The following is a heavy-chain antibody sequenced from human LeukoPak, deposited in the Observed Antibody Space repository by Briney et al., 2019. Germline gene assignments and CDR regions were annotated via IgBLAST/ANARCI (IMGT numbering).Heavy chain of an antibody. Sequence: GGSLRLSCGASGFTLSNYGMHWVRQAPGKGVEWVAVIQYDRKKKWYADTLKGRFSGSCDDSENTLYLQMNSLRAEDTAVYYGANIATYCGVVCYSRGIWGQGTRVIVSS. V-gene: IGHV3-30*02. CDR1: GFTLSNYG. CDR3: ANIATYCGVVCYSRGI. CDR2: IQYDRKKK. D-gene: IGHD2-21*02. J-gene: IGHJ4*02.